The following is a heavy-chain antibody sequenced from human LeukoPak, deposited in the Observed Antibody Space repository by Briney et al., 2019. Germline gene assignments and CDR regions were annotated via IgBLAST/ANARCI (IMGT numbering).Heavy chain of an antibody. CDR2: ISWNSGSI. Sequence: GGSLRLSCAASGFTFDDYAMHWVRQAPGKGLEWVSGISWNSGSIGYADSVKGRFTISRDNAKNSLYLQMNSLRAEDTAVYYCARERVGATKEGFDYWGQGTLVTVSS. D-gene: IGHD1-26*01. J-gene: IGHJ4*02. CDR3: ARERVGATKEGFDY. CDR1: GFTFDDYA. V-gene: IGHV3-9*01.